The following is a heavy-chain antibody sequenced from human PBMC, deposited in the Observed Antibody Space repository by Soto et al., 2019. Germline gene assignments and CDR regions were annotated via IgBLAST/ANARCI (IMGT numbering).Heavy chain of an antibody. CDR1: GGSFSGYY. D-gene: IGHD3-22*01. J-gene: IGHJ4*02. CDR2: INHSGST. Sequence: QVQLQQWGAGLLKPSETLSLTCAVYGGSFSGYYWSWIRQPPGKGLEWIGEINHSGSTNYNPSLTSRVPRSVDTSKNQFSLKLSSVTAADTAVYYCARGRRYDSSAYRYWGQGTLVTVSS. CDR3: ARGRRYDSSAYRY. V-gene: IGHV4-34*01.